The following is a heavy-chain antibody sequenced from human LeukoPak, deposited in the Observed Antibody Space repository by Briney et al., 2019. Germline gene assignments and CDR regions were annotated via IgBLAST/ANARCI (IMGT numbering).Heavy chain of an antibody. V-gene: IGHV3-15*01. CDR2: IKSKTDGGTT. CDR1: GFTFSNAW. Sequence: GGSLRLSCAASGFTFSNAWMSWVRQAPGKGLEWVGRIKSKTDGGTTDYAAPVKGRFTISRDDSKSTLYLQMYSLRAEDTAVYYCARGIDEWLYLNYWGQGALVTVSS. CDR3: ARGIDEWLYLNY. J-gene: IGHJ4*02. D-gene: IGHD3-3*01.